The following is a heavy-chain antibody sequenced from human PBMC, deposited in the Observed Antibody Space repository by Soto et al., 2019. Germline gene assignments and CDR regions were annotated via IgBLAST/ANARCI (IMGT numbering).Heavy chain of an antibody. Sequence: ASVKVSCKVSGYTLTELSMPWVRQAPGKGLEWMGGFDPEDGETIYAQKCQGRGTMTEDTSTDTAYMELSSLRSDDTAVHYCARHDCSGGSGSPQGAFDIWGQGTMVTVAS. V-gene: IGHV1-24*01. CDR2: FDPEDGET. CDR3: ARHDCSGGSGSPQGAFDI. D-gene: IGHD2-15*01. CDR1: GYTLTELS. J-gene: IGHJ3*02.